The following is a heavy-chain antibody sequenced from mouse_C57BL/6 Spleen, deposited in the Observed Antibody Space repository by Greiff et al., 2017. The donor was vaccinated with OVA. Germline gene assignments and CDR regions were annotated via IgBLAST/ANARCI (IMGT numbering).Heavy chain of an antibody. D-gene: IGHD2-5*01. CDR1: GFSLTSYG. J-gene: IGHJ3*01. V-gene: IGHV2-2*01. Sequence: QVQLQQSGPGLVQPSQSLSITCTVSGFSLTSYGVHWVRPSPGKGLAWLGVIWSGGSTDYNAAFISRLSISKDNSKSQVFFKMNSLQADDTAIYYCARERDYSNSWFAYWGQGTLVTVSA. CDR3: ARERDYSNSWFAY. CDR2: IWSGGST.